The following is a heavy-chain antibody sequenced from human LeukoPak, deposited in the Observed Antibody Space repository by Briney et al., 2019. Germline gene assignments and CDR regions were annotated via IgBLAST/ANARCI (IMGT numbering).Heavy chain of an antibody. CDR1: GGSISSYY. Sequence: ASETLSLTCTVSGGSISSYYWSWIRQPPGKGLEWIGYIYYSGSTNYNPSLKSRVTISVDTSKNQFSLKLSSVTAADTAVYYCARHKALGCSSTSCYWGHSYYGMDVWGQGTTVTVSS. J-gene: IGHJ6*02. D-gene: IGHD2-2*01. CDR2: IYYSGST. V-gene: IGHV4-59*08. CDR3: ARHKALGCSSTSCYWGHSYYGMDV.